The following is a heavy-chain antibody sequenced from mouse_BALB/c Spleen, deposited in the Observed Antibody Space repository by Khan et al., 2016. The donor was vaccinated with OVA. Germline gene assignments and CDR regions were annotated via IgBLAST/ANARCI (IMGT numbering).Heavy chain of an antibody. CDR1: GYTFTNYL. J-gene: IGHJ4*01. Sequence: VRLQQSGPELVKPGASVKMSCKTSGYTFTNYLMHWVKQKPGQGLEWIGYINPYNDGTKYNEKFRGKATLTSAKSSSTAYMELSSLTSEDSAVYYCARYASTPYYAMDYWGQGTSVTVSS. CDR2: INPYNDGT. CDR3: ARYASTPYYAMDY. V-gene: IGHV1S136*01. D-gene: IGHD1-1*01.